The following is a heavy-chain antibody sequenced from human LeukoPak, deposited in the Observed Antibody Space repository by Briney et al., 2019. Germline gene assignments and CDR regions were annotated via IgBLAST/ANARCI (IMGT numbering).Heavy chain of an antibody. CDR2: ISHSGST. D-gene: IGHD3-10*01. CDR3: ARVSDSRAVGPFDY. CDR1: GDSISTHKW. V-gene: IGHV4-4*02. Sequence: SGTLSLTCTVSGDSISTHKWWWCWVRQPPGKGLEWIGEISHSGSTTYNPSLKSRVTISVYASKSQFSLELSSLTPADTAISYFARVSDSRAVGPFDYWGQGTLVTVSS. J-gene: IGHJ4*02.